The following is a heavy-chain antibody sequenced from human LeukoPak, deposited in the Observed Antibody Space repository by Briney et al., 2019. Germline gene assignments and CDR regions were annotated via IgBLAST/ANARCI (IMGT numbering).Heavy chain of an antibody. J-gene: IGHJ4*02. D-gene: IGHD2-15*01. V-gene: IGHV4-4*02. Sequence: SETLSLTCAVSGGSISSSNWWSWVRQPPGKGLEWIGEIYHSGSTNYNPSLKSRVTISVDKSKNQFSLKLSSVTAADTAVYYCAEAPKYCSGGSCYSFYFDYWGQGTLVTVSS. CDR2: IYHSGST. CDR1: GGSISSSNW. CDR3: AEAPKYCSGGSCYSFYFDY.